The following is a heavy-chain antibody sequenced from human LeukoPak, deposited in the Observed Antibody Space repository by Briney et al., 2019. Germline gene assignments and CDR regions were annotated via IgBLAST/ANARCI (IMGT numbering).Heavy chain of an antibody. CDR2: INSDGSST. CDR1: GFTFSSYW. CDR3: ARQQVSGWLFRDTSSFDY. J-gene: IGHJ4*02. V-gene: IGHV3-74*01. Sequence: GGSLRLSCAASGFTFSSYWIHWVRQAPGKGLVWVSRINSDGSSTSYADSVKGRFTISRDNAKNTLYLQMNSLRAEDTAVYYCARQQVSGWLFRDTSSFDYWGQGTLVTVSS. D-gene: IGHD3-22*01.